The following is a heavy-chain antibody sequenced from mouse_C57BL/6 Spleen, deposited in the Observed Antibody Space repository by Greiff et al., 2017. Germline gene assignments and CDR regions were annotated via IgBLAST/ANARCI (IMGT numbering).Heavy chain of an antibody. CDR2: INPSTGGT. CDR1: GYSFTGYY. Sequence: VQLQQSGPELVKPGASVKISCKASGYSFTGYYMNWVKQSPEKSLEWIGEINPSTGGTTYNQKFKDKATLTVDKSSSTAYMQLKSLTSEDSAVYYCARDLYYPGYFDVWGTGTTVTVSS. V-gene: IGHV1-42*01. J-gene: IGHJ1*03. CDR3: ARDLYYPGYFDV. D-gene: IGHD1-1*01.